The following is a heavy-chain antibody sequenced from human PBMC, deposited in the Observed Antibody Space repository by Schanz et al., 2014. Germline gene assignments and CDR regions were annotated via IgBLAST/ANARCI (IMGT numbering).Heavy chain of an antibody. CDR2: ITSFNVKT. D-gene: IGHD2-15*01. V-gene: IGHV1-18*01. J-gene: IGHJ4*02. CDR1: GYTFSSYG. Sequence: QVQLVQSGGEVKKPGASVKVSCKASGYTFSSYGISWVRQAPGLGLEWMGWITSFNVKTNSAQSLQGRVSLTTDTSTGTAYMELRSLRSDDTAVYYCATCSGGTCHAKPVLDNWGQGTLVTVSS. CDR3: ATCSGGTCHAKPVLDN.